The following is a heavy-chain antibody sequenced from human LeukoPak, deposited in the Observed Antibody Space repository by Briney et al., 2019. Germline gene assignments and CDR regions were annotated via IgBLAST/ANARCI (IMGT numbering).Heavy chain of an antibody. CDR3: ATGGAYRDAFDI. CDR2: IIPILSQS. D-gene: IGHD3-10*01. Sequence: SVKVSCKTSGGTFSTYSINWVRKAPGQGLEWMGRIIPILSQSDYAQKFQGTVSITADEFTETAYMELSSLRPDDTAVYYCATGGAYRDAFDIWGQGTMVTVSS. V-gene: IGHV1-69*11. J-gene: IGHJ3*02. CDR1: GGTFSTYS.